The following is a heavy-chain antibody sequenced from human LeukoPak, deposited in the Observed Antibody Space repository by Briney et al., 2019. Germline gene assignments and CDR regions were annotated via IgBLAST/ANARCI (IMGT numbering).Heavy chain of an antibody. V-gene: IGHV3-11*01. CDR1: GFTFSDYY. CDR3: ARDGTAAGTDAFDI. D-gene: IGHD6-13*01. Sequence: EGSLRLSCAASGFTFSDYYMSWIRQAPGKGLEWVSYISSSGSTIYYADSVKGRFTISRDNAKNSLYLQMNSLRAEDTAVYYCARDGTAAGTDAFDIWGQGTMVTVSS. J-gene: IGHJ3*02. CDR2: ISSSGSTI.